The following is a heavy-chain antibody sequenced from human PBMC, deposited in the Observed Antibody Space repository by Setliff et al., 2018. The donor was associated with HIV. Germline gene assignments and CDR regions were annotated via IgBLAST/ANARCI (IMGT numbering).Heavy chain of an antibody. Sequence: ASVKVSCKASGYTFTRYAIHWLRQAHGQILEWMGWINADNGDTKYSQKLQGRLTITRDTSANTVYIELSSLRSEDTAVFYCARDRDSLLIGYTPNNWFDPWGQGTLVTVSS. V-gene: IGHV1-3*01. CDR2: INADNGDT. CDR3: ARDRDSLLIGYTPNNWFDP. J-gene: IGHJ5*02. CDR1: GYTFTRYA. D-gene: IGHD6-13*01.